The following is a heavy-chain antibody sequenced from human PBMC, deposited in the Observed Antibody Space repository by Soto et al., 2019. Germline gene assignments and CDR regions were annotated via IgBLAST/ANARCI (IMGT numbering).Heavy chain of an antibody. CDR1: GYTLTESS. V-gene: IGHV1-24*01. J-gene: IGHJ4*02. CDR3: AAAGTTALGY. Sequence: QVQLVQSGAEVKKPGASVMVSCKVSGYTLTESSMHWVRQAPGKGLEWMGGFDPEDGETIYAQKFQGRVTITEDTSTDTAYMELSSLRSEDTAVYYCAAAGTTALGYWGQGTLVTVSS. D-gene: IGHD6-13*01. CDR2: FDPEDGET.